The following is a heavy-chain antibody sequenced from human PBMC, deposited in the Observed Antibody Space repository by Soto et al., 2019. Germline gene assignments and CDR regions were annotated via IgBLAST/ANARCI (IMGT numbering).Heavy chain of an antibody. D-gene: IGHD6-19*01. CDR1: GFTLRSYA. J-gene: IGHJ4*02. CDR2: ISGSGGST. V-gene: IGHV3-23*01. Sequence: GGSLRLSCAASGFTLRSYAMSLVRQAPGKGLEWVAAISGSGGSTDNADSVKGRFTISRDNSKNTLYLQMNSLRAEDTAVYYCAKASSGWYLFDYWGQGALVTV. CDR3: AKASSGWYLFDY.